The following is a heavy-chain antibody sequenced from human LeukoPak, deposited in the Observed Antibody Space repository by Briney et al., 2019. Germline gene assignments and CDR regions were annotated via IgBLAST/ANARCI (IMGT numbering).Heavy chain of an antibody. Sequence: SETLSLTCTVSIGSISSYGWSWSAQPPGNGLEWIGYISYSGNTNYNPSLKGRVTISVDTSKNQFSLKLSSVTAADTAEYFCARGKDWFDTFDIWGQGTMVTVSS. CDR1: IGSISSYG. J-gene: IGHJ3*02. CDR2: ISYSGNT. D-gene: IGHD3-3*01. V-gene: IGHV4-59*01. CDR3: ARGKDWFDTFDI.